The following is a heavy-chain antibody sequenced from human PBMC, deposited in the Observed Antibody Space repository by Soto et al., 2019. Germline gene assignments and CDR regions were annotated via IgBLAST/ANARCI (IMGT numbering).Heavy chain of an antibody. CDR2: IIPILGIA. Sequence: QVQLVQSGAEVKKPGSSVKVSCKASGGTFSSYTISWVRQAPGQGLEWMGRIIPILGIANYAQKFQGRVTITADKSTSTDYMELSSLRSEDTAVYYCARGRTVTSFDYWGQGTLVTVSS. J-gene: IGHJ4*02. CDR1: GGTFSSYT. V-gene: IGHV1-69*02. D-gene: IGHD4-17*01. CDR3: ARGRTVTSFDY.